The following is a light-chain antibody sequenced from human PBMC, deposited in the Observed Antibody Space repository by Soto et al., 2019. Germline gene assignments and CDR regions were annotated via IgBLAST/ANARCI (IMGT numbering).Light chain of an antibody. J-gene: IGKJ5*01. Sequence: DIVMMQSPATLSVSPGERATLSCRASQSVSSNLAWYQQKPGQAPRLLIYGASTRATDIPARFSGSGSGTEFTLTISSLQSEDFAVYYCQQYNSWPITFGQGTRLEIK. CDR3: QQYNSWPIT. V-gene: IGKV3-15*01. CDR1: QSVSSN. CDR2: GAS.